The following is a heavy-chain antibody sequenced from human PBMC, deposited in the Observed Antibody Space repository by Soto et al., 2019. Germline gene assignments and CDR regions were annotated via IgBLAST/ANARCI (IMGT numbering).Heavy chain of an antibody. D-gene: IGHD4-17*01. CDR2: ISSSTSYI. CDR1: GFTFSSYS. V-gene: IGHV3-21*01. Sequence: EVQLVESGGGLVKPGGSLRLSCAASGFTFSSYSMNWVRQAPGKGLEWVSSISSSTSYIYYADSVKGRFTISRDNAXTSLYLQRTTLRAEDRAGYYCASHSGDYSPYGMDVWGQGPTVTVSS. CDR3: ASHSGDYSPYGMDV. J-gene: IGHJ6*02.